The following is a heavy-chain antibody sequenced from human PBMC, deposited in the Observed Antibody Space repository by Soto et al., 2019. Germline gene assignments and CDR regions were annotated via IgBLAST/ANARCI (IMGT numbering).Heavy chain of an antibody. CDR1: GFTFSSYS. V-gene: IGHV3-21*01. CDR3: ARVKLGYCISTSCYHDY. J-gene: IGHJ4*02. D-gene: IGHD2-2*01. Sequence: SLRLSCAASGFTFSSYSMNWVRQAPEKELEWVSSISSSSGYIYYADSVKGRFTISRDNAKNSLYLQMNSLRAEDTAVYYCARVKLGYCISTSCYHDYWGQGTLVTVSS. CDR2: ISSSSGYI.